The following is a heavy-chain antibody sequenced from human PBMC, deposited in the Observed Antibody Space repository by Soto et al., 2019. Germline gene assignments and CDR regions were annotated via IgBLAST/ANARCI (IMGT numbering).Heavy chain of an antibody. J-gene: IGHJ4*02. V-gene: IGHV4-30-4*01. CDR1: GGSISSGDYY. CDR3: ARVWSSIAVRPFVY. CDR2: IYYSGST. D-gene: IGHD6-6*01. Sequence: QVQLQESGPGLVKPSQTLSLTCTVSGGSISSGDYYWSWIRQPPGKGLEWIGYIYYSGSTYYNPSLKGRVTLSLDTSKNQFSLKLSSVAAADTAVYYCARVWSSIAVRPFVYWGQGALVTVSS.